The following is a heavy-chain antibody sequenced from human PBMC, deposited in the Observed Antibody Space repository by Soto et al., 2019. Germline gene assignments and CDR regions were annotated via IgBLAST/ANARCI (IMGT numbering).Heavy chain of an antibody. D-gene: IGHD3-3*01. V-gene: IGHV3-23*01. CDR1: GFTFSSYA. CDR2: ISGSGGST. Sequence: EVQLLESGGGLVQPGGSLRLSCAASGFTFSSYAMSWVRQAPGKGLEWVSAISGSGGSTYYADSVKGRFTISRDNSKNTLYLQMNSLRAEDTAVYYCAKDIRVLRFLEWLKGDHDAFDIWGQGTMVTVSS. CDR3: AKDIRVLRFLEWLKGDHDAFDI. J-gene: IGHJ3*02.